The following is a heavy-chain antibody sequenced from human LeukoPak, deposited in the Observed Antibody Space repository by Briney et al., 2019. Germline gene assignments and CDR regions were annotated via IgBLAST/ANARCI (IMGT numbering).Heavy chain of an antibody. Sequence: SETLSLTCAVYGGSFSGYYWSWIRQPPGKGLEWIGEINHSGSTNYNPSLKSRVTISVDTSKNQFSLKLSSVTAADTAVYYCARDEWVDYSSGPFDYWGQGTLVTVSS. D-gene: IGHD6-19*01. V-gene: IGHV4-34*01. CDR3: ARDEWVDYSSGPFDY. CDR1: GGSFSGYY. J-gene: IGHJ4*02. CDR2: INHSGST.